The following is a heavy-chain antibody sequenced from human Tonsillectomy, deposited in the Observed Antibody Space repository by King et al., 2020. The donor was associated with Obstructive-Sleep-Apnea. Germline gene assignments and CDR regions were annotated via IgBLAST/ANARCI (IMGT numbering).Heavy chain of an antibody. J-gene: IGHJ4*02. D-gene: IGHD2-15*01. CDR3: SRDRLGYCSGSSCYSGFDY. CDR1: GGFISRGGYS. CDR2: IYDSGST. Sequence: QLQESGPGLVKPSQTLPLTCTVSGGFISRGGYSWSWIRQHPGKGLEWIGYIYDSGSTYYNPSLESRVTISVDTSKNQFSLKLSSVTAADTAVYYCSRDRLGYCSGSSCYSGFDYWGQGTLVTVSS. V-gene: IGHV4-31*03.